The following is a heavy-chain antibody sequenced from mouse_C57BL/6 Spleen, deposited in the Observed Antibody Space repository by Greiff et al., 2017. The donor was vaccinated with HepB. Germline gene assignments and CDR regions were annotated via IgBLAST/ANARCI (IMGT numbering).Heavy chain of an antibody. CDR2: ISSGSSTI. CDR1: GFTFSDYG. D-gene: IGHD3-3*01. V-gene: IGHV5-17*01. Sequence: DVKLVESGGGLVKPGGSLKLSCAASGFTFSDYGMHWVRQAPEKGLEWVAYISSGSSTIYYADTVKGRFTISRDNAKNTLFLQMTSLRSEDTAMYYCAREGWYYFDYWGQGTTLTVSS. CDR3: AREGWYYFDY. J-gene: IGHJ2*01.